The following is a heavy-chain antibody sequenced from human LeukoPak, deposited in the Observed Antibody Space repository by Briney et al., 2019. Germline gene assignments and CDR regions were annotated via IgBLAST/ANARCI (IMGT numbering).Heavy chain of an antibody. CDR2: FDPENGET. J-gene: IGHJ4*02. CDR1: GYNLTELS. Sequence: PGASVKVSCKVSGYNLTELSMHWVRQAPGKGLEWMGGFDPENGETIYAQKLQGRVTMTTDTSTSTAYMELRSLRSDDTAVYYCARCLGRTIFGGYYFDYWGQGTLVTVSS. V-gene: IGHV1-24*01. D-gene: IGHD3-3*01. CDR3: ARCLGRTIFGGYYFDY.